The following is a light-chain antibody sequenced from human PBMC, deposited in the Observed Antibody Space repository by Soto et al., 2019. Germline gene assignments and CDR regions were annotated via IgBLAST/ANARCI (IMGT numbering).Light chain of an antibody. V-gene: IGKV3-15*01. CDR1: QSLSSS. J-gene: IGKJ2*01. CDR3: QQYNNWPPNT. CDR2: GAS. Sequence: EIVLTQSPGTLSMSPGERATLSCRAIQSLSSSSLAWYQQKPGQAPRLLIYGASTRATGIPNRFSGSGSGTEFTLSISSLQSEDFAVYYCQQYNNWPPNTFGQGTKVDIK.